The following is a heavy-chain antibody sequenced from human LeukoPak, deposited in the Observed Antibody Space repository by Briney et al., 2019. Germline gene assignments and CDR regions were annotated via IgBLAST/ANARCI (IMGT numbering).Heavy chain of an antibody. J-gene: IGHJ4*02. Sequence: PGGSLRLSCAASGFTFSTYAMTWVRQAPGKGLEWVSAISGSGDCTYYADSVKGRFTISRANSKNTLYLHMNSLSAEDTAVYYCARNDYDTYYFDYWGQGTLVTVSS. D-gene: IGHD4-17*01. CDR3: ARNDYDTYYFDY. CDR1: GFTFSTYA. CDR2: ISGSGDCT. V-gene: IGHV3-23*01.